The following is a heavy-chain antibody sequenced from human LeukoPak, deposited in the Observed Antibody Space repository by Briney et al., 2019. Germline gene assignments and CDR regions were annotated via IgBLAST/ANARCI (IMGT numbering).Heavy chain of an antibody. Sequence: SETLSLPCTVSGDSIGSYSWNWIRQPPGKGLEWIGHIYYSGNTNYNPSLKSRVTISVDTSKNQFSLKLSSVTAADTAVYYCARDFYDTSTYYYVDAFDIWGQGTMVTVSS. CDR1: GDSIGSYS. CDR2: IYYSGNT. V-gene: IGHV4-59*13. J-gene: IGHJ3*02. D-gene: IGHD3-22*01. CDR3: ARDFYDTSTYYYVDAFDI.